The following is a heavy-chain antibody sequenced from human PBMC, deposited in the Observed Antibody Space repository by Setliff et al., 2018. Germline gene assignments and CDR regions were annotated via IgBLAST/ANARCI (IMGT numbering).Heavy chain of an antibody. CDR2: IHSDESTT. J-gene: IGHJ4*02. CDR1: DFTFSNSA. CDR3: ARTCSGSGCYAGLES. V-gene: IGHV3-23*03. Sequence: GGSLRLSCVGSDFTFSNSAMSWVRQAPGKGLVWVSRIHSDESTTNYADSVKGRFTISRDNSKNTLYLQMNSLRPEDTAVYYCARTCSGSGCYAGLESWGQGTPVTVSS. D-gene: IGHD2-15*01.